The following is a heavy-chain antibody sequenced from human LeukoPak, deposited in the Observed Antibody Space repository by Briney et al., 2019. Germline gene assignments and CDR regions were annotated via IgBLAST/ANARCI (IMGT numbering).Heavy chain of an antibody. CDR3: ARTGGSFYFYYYMDV. Sequence: PSETLSLTCTVSGGSIRSSGYYWGWIRQPPGKGLEWIGSVSYTGSTYYNPSLKSRVTISVDTSKNQFSLKLSSVTAADTAVYYCARTGGSFYFYYYMDVWGKGTTVTVSS. CDR1: GGSIRSSGYY. V-gene: IGHV4-39*07. D-gene: IGHD1-26*01. CDR2: VSYTGST. J-gene: IGHJ6*03.